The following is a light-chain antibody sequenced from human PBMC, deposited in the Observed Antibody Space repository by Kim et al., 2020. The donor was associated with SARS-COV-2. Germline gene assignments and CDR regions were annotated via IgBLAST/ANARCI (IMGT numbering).Light chain of an antibody. CDR1: SLRSYY. CDR2: GKN. Sequence: SSELTQDPVVSVALGQTVRITCQGDSLRSYYASWFQQKPGQAPLLVIYGKNKRPSGIPDRFSGSTSGSRASLTITGAQAEDEADYYCQSRDTSGQRLRFFGTGTKVTVL. V-gene: IGLV3-19*01. CDR3: QSRDTSGQRLRF. J-gene: IGLJ1*01.